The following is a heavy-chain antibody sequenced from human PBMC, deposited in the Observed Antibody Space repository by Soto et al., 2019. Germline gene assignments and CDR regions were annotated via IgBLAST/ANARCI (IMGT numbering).Heavy chain of an antibody. J-gene: IGHJ5*02. V-gene: IGHV4-34*01. CDR2: IYYSGST. CDR1: GVSFSSFY. Sequence: SETLSLTCAVYGVSFSSFYWSWIRQSPGKGLEWIGSIYYSGSTYYNPSLKSRVTISVDTSKNQFSLKLSSVTAADTAVYYCASPKIAFYNWFDPWGQGTLVTVSS. CDR3: ASPKIAFYNWFDP. D-gene: IGHD3-3*02.